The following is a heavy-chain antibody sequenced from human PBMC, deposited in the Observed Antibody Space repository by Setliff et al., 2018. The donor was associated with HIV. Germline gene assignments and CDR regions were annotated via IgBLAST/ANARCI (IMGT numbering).Heavy chain of an antibody. J-gene: IGHJ4*02. Sequence: PGGSLRLSCAASGFRFSTYWMTWVRQAPGKGLEWVANIKQDGSEKYYVDSVKGRFTLSRDNAKNSLYLQMNSLRAEDTAVYYCARDWGFCSGNACYAVYDHWGQGTQVTVSS. CDR3: ARDWGFCSGNACYAVYDH. CDR2: IKQDGSEK. D-gene: IGHD2-15*01. CDR1: GFRFSTYW. V-gene: IGHV3-7*01.